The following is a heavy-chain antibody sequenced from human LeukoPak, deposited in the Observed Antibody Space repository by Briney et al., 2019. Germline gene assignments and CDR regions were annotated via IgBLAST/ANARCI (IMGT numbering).Heavy chain of an antibody. CDR3: ATENYDFWSGYGTYYMDV. CDR2: IIPIFGTA. V-gene: IGHV1-69*13. D-gene: IGHD3-3*01. J-gene: IGHJ6*03. CDR1: GGTFSSYA. Sequence: SVKVSCKASGGTFSSYAISWVRQAPGQGLEWMVGIIPIFGTANYAQKFQGRVTITADESTSTAYMELSSLRSEDTAVYYCATENYDFWSGYGTYYMDVWGKGTTVTVSS.